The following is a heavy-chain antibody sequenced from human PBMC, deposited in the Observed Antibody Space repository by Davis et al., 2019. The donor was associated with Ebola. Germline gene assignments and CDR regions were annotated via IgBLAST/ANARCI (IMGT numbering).Heavy chain of an antibody. D-gene: IGHD3-22*01. J-gene: IGHJ5*02. V-gene: IGHV3-30-3*01. CDR2: ISYDGSNK. CDR3: ARASIVVVIINWFDP. CDR1: GFTFSSYA. Sequence: GESLKLSCAASGFTFSSYAMSWVRQAPGKGLEWVAVISYDGSNKYYADSVKGRFTISRDNSKNTLYLQMNSLRAEDTAVYYCARASIVVVIINWFDPWGQGTLVTVSS.